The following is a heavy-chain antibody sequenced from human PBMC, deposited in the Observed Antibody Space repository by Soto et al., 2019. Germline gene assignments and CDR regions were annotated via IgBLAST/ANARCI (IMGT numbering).Heavy chain of an antibody. D-gene: IGHD2-21*02. CDR2: INHSGST. CDR3: AREYGGNSGTFDY. Sequence: QVQLQQWGAGLLKPSETLSLTCAVYGGSFSGYYWSWIRQPPGKGLEWIGEINHSGSTNYNPSLKSRVTISVDTSKNQFSLKLSSVTAADTAVYYCAREYGGNSGTFDYWGQGTLVTVS. CDR1: GGSFSGYY. V-gene: IGHV4-34*01. J-gene: IGHJ4*02.